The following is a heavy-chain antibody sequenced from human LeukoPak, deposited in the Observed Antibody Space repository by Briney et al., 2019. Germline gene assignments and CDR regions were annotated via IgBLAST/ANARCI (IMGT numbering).Heavy chain of an antibody. CDR2: ISGSGGSI. J-gene: IGHJ4*02. Sequence: GGSLRLSCAASGFNFSSYAMSWVRQAPGKGLEWVSAISGSGGSIYYADSVKGRFTISRDNSKNTLYLQMNSLRAEDTAVYYCAIRYYGSGSYSYWGQGTLVTVSS. CDR3: AIRYYGSGSYSY. CDR1: GFNFSSYA. D-gene: IGHD3-10*01. V-gene: IGHV3-23*01.